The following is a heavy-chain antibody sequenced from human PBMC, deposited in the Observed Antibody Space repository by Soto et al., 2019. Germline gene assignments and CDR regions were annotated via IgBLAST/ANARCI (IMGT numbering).Heavy chain of an antibody. J-gene: IGHJ5*02. V-gene: IGHV4-30-2*01. CDR1: GDSISSGGYS. CDR3: ARTMVRGIIPIWFDP. Sequence: QLQESGSGLVKPSQTLSLTCAVSGDSISSGGYSWSWIRQPPGKGLEWIGYIYHSGTSYYNPSLKSRITMSLDRSENQFSLKLNSVTAADTAVYFCARTMVRGIIPIWFDPWGQGALVMVSS. CDR2: IYHSGTS. D-gene: IGHD3-10*01.